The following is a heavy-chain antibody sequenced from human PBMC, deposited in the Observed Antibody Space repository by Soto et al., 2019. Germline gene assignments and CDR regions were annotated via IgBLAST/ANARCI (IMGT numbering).Heavy chain of an antibody. CDR2: ISSNGVGT. V-gene: IGHV3-64*01. CDR1: GVTLSGYA. J-gene: IGHJ6*03. CDR3: ARRARPDFYYMDV. Sequence: GGSMRLSCAASGVTLSGYAMDWVRQAPGKGLEYVSGISSNGVGTYYANSVQGRFTISRDNSKNTVYLQMGSLRPEDMAVYYCARRARPDFYYMDVWGKGTTVTVSS. D-gene: IGHD6-6*01.